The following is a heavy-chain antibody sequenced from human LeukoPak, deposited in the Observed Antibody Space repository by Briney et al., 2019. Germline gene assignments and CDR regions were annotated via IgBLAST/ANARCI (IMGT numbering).Heavy chain of an antibody. D-gene: IGHD1-26*01. Sequence: ETLSLTCAVYGGSFSGYYWSWVRQAPGKGLEWVGRIKSKTDGGTTDYAAPVKGRFTISRDDSKNTLYLQMNSLKTEDTAVYYCTTDVGATYFDYWGQGTLVTVSS. CDR3: TTDVGATYFDY. CDR2: IKSKTDGGTT. J-gene: IGHJ4*02. V-gene: IGHV3-15*01. CDR1: GGSFSGYY.